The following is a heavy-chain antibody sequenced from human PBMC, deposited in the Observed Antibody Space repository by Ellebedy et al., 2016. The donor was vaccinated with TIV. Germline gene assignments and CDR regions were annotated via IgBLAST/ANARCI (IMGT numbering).Heavy chain of an antibody. D-gene: IGHD3-10*01. CDR1: GFTFSSYS. Sequence: GESLKISCAASGFTFSSYSMNWVRQAPGKGLEWVSSISSSSSYIYYADSVKGRFTISRDNSKSTLYLQMNSLRAEDTAVYYCARDPLWFGEVDYWGQGTLVTVSS. CDR3: ARDPLWFGEVDY. CDR2: ISSSSSYI. J-gene: IGHJ4*02. V-gene: IGHV3-21*01.